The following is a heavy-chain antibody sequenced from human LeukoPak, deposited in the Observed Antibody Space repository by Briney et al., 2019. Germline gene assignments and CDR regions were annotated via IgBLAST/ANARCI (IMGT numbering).Heavy chain of an antibody. D-gene: IGHD6-13*01. CDR1: GGSISSYY. J-gene: IGHJ4*02. Sequence: SETLSLTCTVSGGSISSYYWGWIRQPPGKGLEWIGSIYYSGSTYYNPSLKSRVTISVDTSKNQFSLKLSSVTAADTAVYYCARDLLPPPSIAAAGTLDYWGQGTLVTVSS. V-gene: IGHV4-39*07. CDR2: IYYSGST. CDR3: ARDLLPPPSIAAAGTLDY.